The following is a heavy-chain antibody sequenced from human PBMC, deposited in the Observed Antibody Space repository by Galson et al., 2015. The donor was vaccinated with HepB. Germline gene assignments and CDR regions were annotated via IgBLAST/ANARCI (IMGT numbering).Heavy chain of an antibody. J-gene: IGHJ4*02. CDR2: IRSKAYGGTT. D-gene: IGHD3-9*01. CDR3: TRAPLHYDILTGYYREAFDY. Sequence: SLRLSCAASGFTFGDYAMSWFRQAPGKGLEWVGFIRSKAYGGTTEYAASVKGRFTISRDDSKSIAYLQMNSLKTEDTAVYYCTRAPLHYDILTGYYREAFDYWGQGTLVTVSS. V-gene: IGHV3-49*03. CDR1: GFTFGDYA.